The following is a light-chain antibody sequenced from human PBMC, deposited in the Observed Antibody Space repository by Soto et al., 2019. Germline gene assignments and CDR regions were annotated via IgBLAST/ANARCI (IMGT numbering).Light chain of an antibody. V-gene: IGKV3-20*01. J-gene: IGKJ2*01. CDR2: DAS. Sequence: EIVLTQSPCSLSLSPGERATISCRASQSVSNVYLAWYQQKPGQAPRLLIYDASNRATGIPDRFSGSGSGTDFTLTISRLEPEDFAVYYCQQSGSSPRTFGQGTKLEIK. CDR3: QQSGSSPRT. CDR1: QSVSNVY.